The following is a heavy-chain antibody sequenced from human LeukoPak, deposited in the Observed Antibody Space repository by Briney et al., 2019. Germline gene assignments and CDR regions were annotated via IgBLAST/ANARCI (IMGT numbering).Heavy chain of an antibody. CDR2: ISSSADST. V-gene: IGHV3-23*01. CDR1: GFTFSSYA. D-gene: IGHD4-23*01. Sequence: GGSLRLSCEASGFTFSSYAMSWVRQAPGKGLAWVSVISSSADSTYYADSVKGRFTISRDNSKSTLYLQMNNLRAEDTAVYYCAKPLEKYTYGGNFDYWGQGILVTVSS. J-gene: IGHJ4*02. CDR3: AKPLEKYTYGGNFDY.